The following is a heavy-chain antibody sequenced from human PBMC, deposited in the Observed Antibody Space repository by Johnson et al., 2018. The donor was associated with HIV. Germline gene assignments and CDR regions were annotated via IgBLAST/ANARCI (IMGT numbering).Heavy chain of an antibody. CDR1: GFTFDDYA. V-gene: IGHV3-9*01. Sequence: VESGGGLVQPGRSLRLSCAASGFTFDDYAMHWVRQAPGKGLEWVSGISWNSGSIGYADSVKGRFTISRDNAKNSLYLQMNSLRAEDTALYYCAKARGGNYDAFDIWGQGTMVTVSS. CDR2: ISWNSGSI. CDR3: AKARGGNYDAFDI. D-gene: IGHD4-23*01. J-gene: IGHJ3*02.